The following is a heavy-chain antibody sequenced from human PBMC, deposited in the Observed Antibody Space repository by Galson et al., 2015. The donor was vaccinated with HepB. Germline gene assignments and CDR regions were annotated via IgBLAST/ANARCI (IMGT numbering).Heavy chain of an antibody. CDR2: VSSDGRNK. D-gene: IGHD3-16*01. Sequence: SLRLSCAASGFTFNNFGMHWVRQAPGKGLEWVALVSSDGRNKYYADSVKGRFTISRDNSKNTLYLQMNSLRAEDTAVYYCANWGENWYYENWGQGTLVTVSS. CDR3: ANWGENWYYEN. V-gene: IGHV3-30*18. CDR1: GFTFNNFG. J-gene: IGHJ4*02.